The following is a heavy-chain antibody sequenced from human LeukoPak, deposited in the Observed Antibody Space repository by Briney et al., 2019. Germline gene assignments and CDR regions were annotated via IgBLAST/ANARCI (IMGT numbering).Heavy chain of an antibody. CDR3: AVLSTNDAFDI. CDR2: IYYSGST. D-gene: IGHD3-3*02. CDR1: GGSVSSYY. V-gene: IGHV4-59*08. J-gene: IGHJ3*02. Sequence: AQTLFLARSVSGGSVSSYYWSWIRQHPGKGLEWIGYIYYSGSTNYNPSLKSRVTISVDTSKNQFSLKLSSVTAADTAVYYCAVLSTNDAFDIWGQGTMVTVSS.